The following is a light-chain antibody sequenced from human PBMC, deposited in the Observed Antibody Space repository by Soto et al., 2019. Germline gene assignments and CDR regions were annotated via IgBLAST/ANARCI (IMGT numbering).Light chain of an antibody. CDR2: GVS. CDR1: QSVTSSH. J-gene: IGKJ1*01. Sequence: EIVLTQSPGTLSLSRGERATLSCRASQSVTSSHLAWYQQKPGQAPRLLIYGVSNRATGIPDRFSGSGSGTDFTLTISRVEPEDFAVYYCQQYATTPRTFGQGTKVDIK. V-gene: IGKV3-20*01. CDR3: QQYATTPRT.